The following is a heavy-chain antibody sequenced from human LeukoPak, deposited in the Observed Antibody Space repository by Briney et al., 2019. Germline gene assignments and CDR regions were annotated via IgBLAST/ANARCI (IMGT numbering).Heavy chain of an antibody. CDR3: ARRRIAAAGTDY. CDR2: IYYSGST. CDR1: GGSISSSSHY. J-gene: IGHJ4*02. V-gene: IGHV4-39*01. D-gene: IGHD6-13*01. Sequence: SETLSLTCIVSGGSISSSSHYWGWIRQPPGMGLEWIGSIYYSGSTYYNPSLKSRVTISVDTSKNQFSLKLSSVTVADTAIYYCARRRIAAAGTDYWGQGTLVTVSS.